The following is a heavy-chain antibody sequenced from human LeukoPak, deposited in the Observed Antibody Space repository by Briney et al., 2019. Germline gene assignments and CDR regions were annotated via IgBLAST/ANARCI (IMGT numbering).Heavy chain of an antibody. CDR3: TRGAGWLIDY. V-gene: IGHV4-59*01. Sequence: PSETLSLTCTVSGGSISDYYRGWVRQPPGKGLEWIGYFYNSGSSTYNPSLKSRVTISVDTSKEQFSLKVNSVTAADTAVYYCTRGAGWLIDYWGQGILVTVSS. J-gene: IGHJ4*02. CDR2: FYNSGSS. D-gene: IGHD3-16*01. CDR1: GGSISDYY.